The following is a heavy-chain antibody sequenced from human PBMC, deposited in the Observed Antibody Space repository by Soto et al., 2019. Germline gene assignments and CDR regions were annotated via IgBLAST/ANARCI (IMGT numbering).Heavy chain of an antibody. Sequence: PGESLKISCKGSGYSFTSYWIGWVRQMPGKGLEWMGIIYPGDSDTRYSPSFQGQVTISADKSISTAYLQWSSLKASDTAMYYCAVGAYRYYDSSGYRRVDYWGQGTLVTVSS. CDR3: AVGAYRYYDSSGYRRVDY. V-gene: IGHV5-51*01. J-gene: IGHJ4*02. CDR1: GYSFTSYW. CDR2: IYPGDSDT. D-gene: IGHD3-22*01.